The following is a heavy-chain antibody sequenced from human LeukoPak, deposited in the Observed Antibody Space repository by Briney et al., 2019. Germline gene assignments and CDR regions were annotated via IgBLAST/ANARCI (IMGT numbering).Heavy chain of an antibody. D-gene: IGHD3-10*01. Sequence: SETLSLTCTVSGYSITSAYYWGWIRQPPGKGLEWIGSFFLKGSTYYNPSLKSRVTISVDTSKNQFSLKLSSVTAADTAVYYCASSRGQGSGSYYFDYWGQGTLVTVSS. CDR3: ASSRGQGSGSYYFDY. CDR2: FFLKGST. CDR1: GYSITSAYY. J-gene: IGHJ4*02. V-gene: IGHV4-38-2*02.